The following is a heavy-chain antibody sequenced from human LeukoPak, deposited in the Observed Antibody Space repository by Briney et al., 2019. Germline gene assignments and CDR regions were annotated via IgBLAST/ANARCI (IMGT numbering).Heavy chain of an antibody. Sequence: SLKGRFTISRDNAKKSLYLQMNSLRAEDTALYYCASQDDYDAFGIWGQGTMVTVSS. CDR3: ASQDDYDAFGI. D-gene: IGHD4-11*01. V-gene: IGHV3-21*01. J-gene: IGHJ3*02.